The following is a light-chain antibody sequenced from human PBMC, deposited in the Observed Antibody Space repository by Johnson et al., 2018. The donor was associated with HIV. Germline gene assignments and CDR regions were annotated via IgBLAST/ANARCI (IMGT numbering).Light chain of an antibody. J-gene: IGLJ1*01. Sequence: QSVLTQPPSMSAAPGQRVTISCSGSSSNIGNNYVSWYQHLPGTAPKLLIYENNKRPSGIPDRFSGSKSGTSATLGITRLQTGDEADYYCGAWDSSLSAYVFGTGTQVTV. V-gene: IGLV1-51*02. CDR3: GAWDSSLSAYV. CDR2: ENN. CDR1: SSNIGNNY.